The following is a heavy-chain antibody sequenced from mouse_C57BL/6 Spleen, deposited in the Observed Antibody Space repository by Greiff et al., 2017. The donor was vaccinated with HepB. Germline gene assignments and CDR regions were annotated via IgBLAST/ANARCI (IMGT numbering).Heavy chain of an antibody. D-gene: IGHD3-3*01. CDR3: ARVGLMTYGYYYATDY. V-gene: IGHV1-53*01. CDR2: INPSNGGT. J-gene: IGHJ4*01. Sequence: QVQLQQSGTDLVKPGASVKLSCKASGYTFTSYWMHWVKQRPGQGLEWIGNINPSNGGTNYNEKFKSKATLTVDISSSTAYMQLSSLTAEDAAVYEWARVGLMTYGYYYATDYWGQGASVTVAS. CDR1: GYTFTSYW.